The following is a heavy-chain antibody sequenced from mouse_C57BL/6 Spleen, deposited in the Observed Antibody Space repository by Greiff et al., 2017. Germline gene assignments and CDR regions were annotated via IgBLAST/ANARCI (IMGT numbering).Heavy chain of an antibody. CDR2: IYPGDGDT. CDR1: GYAFSSYW. J-gene: IGHJ4*01. D-gene: IGHD3-2*02. V-gene: IGHV1-80*01. CDR3: ARGSSAYAMDY. Sequence: QVHVQQSGAELVKPGASVKISCKASGYAFSSYWMNWVKQRPGKGLEWIGQIYPGDGDTNYNGKFKGKATLTADKSSSTAYMQLSSLTSEDSAVYFCARGSSAYAMDYWGQGTSVTVSS.